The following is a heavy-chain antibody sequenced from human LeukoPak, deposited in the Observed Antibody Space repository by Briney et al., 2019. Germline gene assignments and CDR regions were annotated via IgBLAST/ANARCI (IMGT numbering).Heavy chain of an antibody. J-gene: IGHJ6*02. CDR3: ARAYCGGDCYYGDYYYGMDV. CDR1: GGSFSGYY. V-gene: IGHV4-34*01. CDR2: INHSGST. Sequence: SETLSLTCAVYGGSFSGYYWSWIRQPPGKGLEWIGEINHSGSTNYNPSLKSRVTISVDTSKNQFSLKLSSVTAADTAVYYCARAYCGGDCYYGDYYYGMDVWGQGTTVTVSS. D-gene: IGHD2-21*02.